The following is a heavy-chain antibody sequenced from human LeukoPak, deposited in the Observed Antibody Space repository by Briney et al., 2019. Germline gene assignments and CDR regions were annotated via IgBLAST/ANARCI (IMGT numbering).Heavy chain of an antibody. CDR1: GSTFISYW. J-gene: IGHJ6*04. V-gene: IGHV5-51*01. CDR2: MYPGDSAT. Sequence: GESLKFSFKPPGSTFISYWIGWVRRLPGKGLEWMAIMYPGDSATAYSPSFQGQVTMSVDKATSTAYLQWSSLKASDSAMYYCARRRGHAFDVWGKGTSVTVSS. D-gene: IGHD5-12*01. CDR3: ARRRGHAFDV.